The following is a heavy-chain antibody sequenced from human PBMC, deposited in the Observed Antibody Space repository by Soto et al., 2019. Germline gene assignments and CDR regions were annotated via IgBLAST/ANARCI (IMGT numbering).Heavy chain of an antibody. CDR1: GYTFTGYY. CDR3: ARESDAFDI. CDR2: INPNSGGT. J-gene: IGHJ3*02. Sequence: VQLVQSGAEMKKPGASVRVSCKASGYTFTGYYMHWVRQAPGQGLEWMGWINPNSGGTNYAQKLQGWVTMTRDTSISTAYMELSRLKSDDTAVYYCARESDAFDIWGQGTMVTVSS. V-gene: IGHV1-2*04.